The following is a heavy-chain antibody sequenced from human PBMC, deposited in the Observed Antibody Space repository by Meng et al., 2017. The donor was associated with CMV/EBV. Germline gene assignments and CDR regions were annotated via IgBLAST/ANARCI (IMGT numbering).Heavy chain of an antibody. J-gene: IGHJ4*02. V-gene: IGHV4-59*01. CDR2: IYYSGST. CDR1: ISSYY. CDR3: ERTGYYYDSSGYKGWWYFDY. Sequence: ISSYYWSWIRQPPGKGLEWIGYIYYSGSTSCNPSLKSRVTISVDTSKKQFSLKLSSVTAADTAVYYCERTGYYYDSSGYKGWWYFDYWGQGTLVTVSS. D-gene: IGHD3-22*01.